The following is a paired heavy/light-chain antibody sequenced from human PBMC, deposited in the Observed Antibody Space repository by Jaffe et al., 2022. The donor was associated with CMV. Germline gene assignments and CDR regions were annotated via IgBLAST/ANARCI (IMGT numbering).Light chain of an antibody. CDR2: EDS. J-gene: IGLJ2*01. CDR1: ALPKKY. V-gene: IGLV3-10*01. CDR3: YSTDSSGNLL. Sequence: SYELTQPPSVSVSPGQTARITCSGDALPKKYAYWYQQKSGQAPVLVIYEDSKRPSGIPERFSGSSSGTMATLTISGAQVEDEADYYCYSTDSSGNLLFGGGTKLTVL.
Heavy chain of an antibody. CDR1: GYSFTSYW. Sequence: EVQLVQSGAEVKKPGESLKISCKGSGYSFTSYWIGWVRQMPGKGLEWMGIIYPGDSDTRYSPSFQGQVTISADKSISTAYLQWSSLKASDTAMYYCARRGPTDFITGTTEWYFDLWGRGTLVTVSS. D-gene: IGHD1-7*01. J-gene: IGHJ2*01. CDR3: ARRGPTDFITGTTEWYFDL. CDR2: IYPGDSDT. V-gene: IGHV5-51*01.